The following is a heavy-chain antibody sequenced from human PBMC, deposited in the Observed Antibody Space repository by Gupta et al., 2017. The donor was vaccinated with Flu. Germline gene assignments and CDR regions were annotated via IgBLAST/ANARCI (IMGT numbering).Heavy chain of an antibody. D-gene: IGHD2-8*02. CDR3: TRNLVGRDAFDY. J-gene: IGHJ4*02. CDR1: GYTFIDYY. Sequence: QVHLVQSGAEMKKPRASVKVSCKASGYTFIDYYIHWVRQAPGQGLEWMGWINPDGGGTRFSQKFQGRVAMTRDTSINTAYMELSSLTSVDTAIYFCTRNLVGRDAFDYWGQGTLVSVSS. V-gene: IGHV1-2*02. CDR2: INPDGGGT.